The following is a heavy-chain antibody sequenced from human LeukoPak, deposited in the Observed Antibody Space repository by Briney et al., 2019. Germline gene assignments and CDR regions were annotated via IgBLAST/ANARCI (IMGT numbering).Heavy chain of an antibody. CDR2: IYPRDGST. CDR1: GYTFTSNY. Sequence: GASVKVSCEASGYTFTSNYIHWVRQAPGQGLEWMEMIYPRDGSTSYAQKFQGRVTVTRDTSTSTVHMELSGLRSEDTAVYYCARDQEGFDYWGQGTLVTVSS. CDR3: ARDQEGFDY. V-gene: IGHV1-46*01. J-gene: IGHJ4*02.